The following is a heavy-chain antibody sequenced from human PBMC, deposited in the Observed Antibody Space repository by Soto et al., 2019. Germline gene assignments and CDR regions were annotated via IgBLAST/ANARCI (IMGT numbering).Heavy chain of an antibody. CDR2: IYYSGST. CDR3: AGHLRQYYDSSGYYLNWFDP. J-gene: IGHJ5*02. CDR1: GGSISSSSYY. D-gene: IGHD3-22*01. V-gene: IGHV4-39*01. Sequence: SETLSLTCTVSGGSISSSSYYWGWIRQPPGKGLEWIGSIYYSGSTYYNPSLKSRVTISVDTSKNQFSLKLSSVTAADTAVYYCAGHLRQYYDSSGYYLNWFDPWGQGTLVTVSS.